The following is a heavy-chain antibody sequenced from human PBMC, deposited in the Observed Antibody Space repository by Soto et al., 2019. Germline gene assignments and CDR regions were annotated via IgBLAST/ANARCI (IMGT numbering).Heavy chain of an antibody. Sequence: SETLSLTCTVSGGSISSYYWSWIRQPPGKGLEWIGYIYYSGSTNYNPSLKSRVTISVDTSKNQFSLKLSSVTAADTAVYYCAKSSLRGGALISWSAFDIWGQGTMVTVSS. D-gene: IGHD2-21*01. V-gene: IGHV4-59*08. J-gene: IGHJ3*02. CDR1: GGSISSYY. CDR2: IYYSGST. CDR3: AKSSLRGGALISWSAFDI.